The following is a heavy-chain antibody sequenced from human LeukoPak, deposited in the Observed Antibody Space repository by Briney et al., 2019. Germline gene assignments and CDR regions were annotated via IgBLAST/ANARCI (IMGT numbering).Heavy chain of an antibody. V-gene: IGHV3-11*01. J-gene: IGHJ4*02. CDR3: ARAAAGFNFDY. CDR2: ISSSGSTI. Sequence: GGSLKLSCAASGFTFSDYYMSWIRQAPGQGLEWVSYISSSGSTIYYADSVKGRFTISRDNAKNSLYLQMNSLRSEDTAVYYCARAAAGFNFDYWGPGTLVTVSS. CDR1: GFTFSDYY. D-gene: IGHD6-13*01.